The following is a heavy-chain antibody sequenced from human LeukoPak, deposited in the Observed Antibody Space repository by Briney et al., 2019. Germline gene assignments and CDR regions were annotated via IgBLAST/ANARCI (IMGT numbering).Heavy chain of an antibody. D-gene: IGHD2-2*03. CDR1: GFTFTTYG. J-gene: IGHJ4*02. CDR2: IGGSGTRT. V-gene: IGHV3-23*01. Sequence: GGTLRLSCSASGFTFTTYGMNWVRQAPGKGLEWVSGIGGSGTRTYYADSVKGRFTISRDNSKNTLYLQMNSLRDEDTAVYYCAKDSHWILFDDWGQGTLVTVSS. CDR3: AKDSHWILFDD.